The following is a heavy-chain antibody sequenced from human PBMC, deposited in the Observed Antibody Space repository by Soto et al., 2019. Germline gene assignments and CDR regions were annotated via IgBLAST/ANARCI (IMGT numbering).Heavy chain of an antibody. CDR2: IYSGGST. V-gene: IGHV3-66*01. CDR1: GFTVSSNY. D-gene: IGHD6-19*01. Sequence: EVQLVESGGGLVQPGGSLRLSCAASGFTVSSNYMSWVRQAPGKGLEWVSVIYSGGSTYYADSVKGRFTISRDNSKNTLYLQMTSLRAEDTAVYYCARGLSSGWHYFDYWGQGTLVTVSS. J-gene: IGHJ4*02. CDR3: ARGLSSGWHYFDY.